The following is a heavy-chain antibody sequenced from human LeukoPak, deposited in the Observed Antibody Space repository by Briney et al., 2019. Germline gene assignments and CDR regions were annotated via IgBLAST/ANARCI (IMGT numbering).Heavy chain of an antibody. V-gene: IGHV1-2*02. CDR3: ARDREYYYYDISGYYFDY. Sequence: GASVKVSCKASGYTFTGYYMHWVRQAPGQGVEWMGWINPNSGGTDYAQKFQGRVTMTRDTSISTAYMELSRLRSDDTAVYYCARDREYYYYDISGYYFDYWGQGTLVTVSS. CDR2: INPNSGGT. CDR1: GYTFTGYY. J-gene: IGHJ4*02. D-gene: IGHD3-22*01.